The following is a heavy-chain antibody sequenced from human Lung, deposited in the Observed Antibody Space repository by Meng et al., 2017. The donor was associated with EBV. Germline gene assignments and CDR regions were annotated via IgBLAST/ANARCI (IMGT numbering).Heavy chain of an antibody. D-gene: IGHD6-13*01. J-gene: IGHJ5*02. Sequence: QVHLVQSGAEVKKPGASVKVSCKASGYSFITHNMHWVRQAPGQSLEWMGWINPDSGNTKYSQKFQGRVTIARDTSATTVYMELSSLTSEDTAVYYCARDGNSNWLLSSFDPWGQGTLCSVSS. CDR3: ARDGNSNWLLSSFDP. V-gene: IGHV1-3*01. CDR1: GYSFITHN. CDR2: INPDSGNT.